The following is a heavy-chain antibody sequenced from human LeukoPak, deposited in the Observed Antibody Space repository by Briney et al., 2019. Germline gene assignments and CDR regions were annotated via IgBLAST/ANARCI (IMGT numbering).Heavy chain of an antibody. CDR3: ARGSPESYGGGYFDY. V-gene: IGHV1-2*02. CDR1: GYTFIGDY. D-gene: IGHD3-10*01. J-gene: IGHJ4*02. Sequence: ASVKVSCKASGYTFIGDYMHWVRQAPGQGLEWMGWINPNSGGTNYAQKFQGRVTMTRDTSISTAYMELSRLRSDDTAVYYCARGSPESYGGGYFDYWGQGTLVTVSS. CDR2: INPNSGGT.